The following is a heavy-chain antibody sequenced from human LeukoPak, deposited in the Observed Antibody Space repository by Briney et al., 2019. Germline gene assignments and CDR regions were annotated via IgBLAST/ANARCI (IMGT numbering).Heavy chain of an antibody. CDR2: INSDGSST. Sequence: GGSLRLSCAASGFTFSSYWMHWVRQAPGKGLVWVSRINSDGSSTSYADSVKGRFTISRDNAKNTLYLQMNSLRAEDTAVYYCAREVYYYDSSGYQRENWLGPWGQGTLVTVSS. CDR3: AREVYYYDSSGYQRENWLGP. V-gene: IGHV3-74*01. CDR1: GFTFSSYW. J-gene: IGHJ5*02. D-gene: IGHD3-22*01.